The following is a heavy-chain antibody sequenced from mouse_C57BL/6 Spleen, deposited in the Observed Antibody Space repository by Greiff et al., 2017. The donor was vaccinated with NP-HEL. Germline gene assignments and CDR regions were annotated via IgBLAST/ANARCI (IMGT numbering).Heavy chain of an antibody. CDR1: GFNIKDYY. V-gene: IGHV14-2*01. Sequence: VQLQQSGAELVKPGASVKLSCTASGFNIKDYYMHWVKQRTEQGLAWIGRIDPEDGETKYAPKFQGKATITADPSSNTAYLQLSSLTSEDTAVYYCARKWDGDYAMDYWGQGTSVTVSS. CDR2: IDPEDGET. CDR3: ARKWDGDYAMDY. J-gene: IGHJ4*01. D-gene: IGHD2-3*01.